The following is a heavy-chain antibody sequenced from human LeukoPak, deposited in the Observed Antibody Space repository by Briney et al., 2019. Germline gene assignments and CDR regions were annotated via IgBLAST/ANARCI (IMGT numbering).Heavy chain of an antibody. CDR2: IYSSGST. Sequence: PSETLSLTCTVSGGSISNYYWSWIRQPPGKGLEWIGFIYSSGSTNYNPSLKSRVTMSVDTSKNQFSLKLSSVTAADTAVYYCARRMRRDGSNTYYFDYWGQGTLVTVSS. V-gene: IGHV4-59*08. D-gene: IGHD5-24*01. CDR1: GGSISNYY. CDR3: ARRMRRDGSNTYYFDY. J-gene: IGHJ4*02.